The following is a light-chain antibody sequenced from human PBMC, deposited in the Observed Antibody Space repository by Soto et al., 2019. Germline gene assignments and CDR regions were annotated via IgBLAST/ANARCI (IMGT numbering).Light chain of an antibody. CDR1: SSDIGGYDY. CDR2: EVR. CDR3: CSYTRTSNHYF. Sequence: SVLTQPASVSGSPGQSITVSCTGTSSDIGGYDYVSWYQQRPGKAPKLMTYEVRYRPSGVSNRFSGSKSGNTASLTISGLQAEDEAVYYCCSYTRTSNHYFFGSGTKVTVL. J-gene: IGLJ1*01. V-gene: IGLV2-14*01.